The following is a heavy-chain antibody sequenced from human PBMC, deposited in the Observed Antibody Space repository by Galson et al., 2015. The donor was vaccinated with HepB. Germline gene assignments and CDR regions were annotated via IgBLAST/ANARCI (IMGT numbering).Heavy chain of an antibody. D-gene: IGHD2-2*01. Sequence: SLRLSCAASGFTFSSYSMNWVRQAPGKGLEWVSSISSSSSYIYYADSVKGRFTISRDNSKNTLYLQMNSLRAEDTAVYYCAKDLVVPAASFDYWGQGTLVTVSS. J-gene: IGHJ4*02. CDR1: GFTFSSYS. CDR3: AKDLVVPAASFDY. CDR2: ISSSSSYI. V-gene: IGHV3-21*04.